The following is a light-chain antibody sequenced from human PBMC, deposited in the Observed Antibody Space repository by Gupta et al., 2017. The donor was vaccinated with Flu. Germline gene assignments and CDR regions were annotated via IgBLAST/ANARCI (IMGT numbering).Light chain of an antibody. CDR2: DDS. Sequence: QPPPESVAPGQTARTTCGGNNIGTNRVHWYQQKPGQAPALVVHDDSNRPSGIPERFSGSKSGNTATLSITGLEAGDEADYYCQAWDSSRHHRVFGGGTKLTVL. V-gene: IGLV3-21*02. CDR3: QAWDSSRHHRV. CDR1: NIGTNR. J-gene: IGLJ3*02.